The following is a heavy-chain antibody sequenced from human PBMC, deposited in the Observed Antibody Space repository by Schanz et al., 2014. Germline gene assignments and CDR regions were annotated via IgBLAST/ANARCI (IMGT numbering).Heavy chain of an antibody. V-gene: IGHV3-33*08. CDR3: ARAHGNNWYGKGLDY. CDR1: GFTFSSYA. J-gene: IGHJ4*02. Sequence: VQLVESGGYLVQPGGSLRLSCSASGFTFSSYAMHWVRQASGKGLEWVAVIWSDGSTKYYADSVKGRFTISRDNSKNTLYLQMNSLRADDTAVYFCARAHGNNWYGKGLDYWGQGTQVTVSS. D-gene: IGHD1-1*01. CDR2: IWSDGSTK.